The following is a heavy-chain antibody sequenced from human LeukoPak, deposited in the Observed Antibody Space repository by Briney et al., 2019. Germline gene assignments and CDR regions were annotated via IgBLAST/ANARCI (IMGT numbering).Heavy chain of an antibody. D-gene: IGHD4-17*01. J-gene: IGHJ4*02. CDR3: ARDPGSSVTTFDY. V-gene: IGHV3-21*01. Sequence: PGGSLRLSCAASGFTFSSYSMNWVRQAPGKGLEWVSSISSSSSYIYYADSVKGRFTISRDNAKNSLYLQMNSLRAEDTAVYYCARDPGSSVTTFDYWGQGTLVTVSS. CDR2: ISSSSSYI. CDR1: GFTFSSYS.